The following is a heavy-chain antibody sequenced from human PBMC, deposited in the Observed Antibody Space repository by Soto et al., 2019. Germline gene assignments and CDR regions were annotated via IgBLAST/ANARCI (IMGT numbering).Heavy chain of an antibody. CDR2: IDWDDDK. CDR1: GFSLSTSGMC. V-gene: IGHV2-70*01. J-gene: IGHJ6*02. CDR3: ARTYPVEIVAYYYSGMDV. D-gene: IGHD5-12*01. Sequence: SGPTLVNPTQTLTLTCTFAGFSLSTSGMCVSWIRQPPGKALEWLALIDWDDDKYYSTSLKTRLTISKDTSKNQVVLTMTNMDPVDTATYYCARTYPVEIVAYYYSGMDVWGQGTTVTVSS.